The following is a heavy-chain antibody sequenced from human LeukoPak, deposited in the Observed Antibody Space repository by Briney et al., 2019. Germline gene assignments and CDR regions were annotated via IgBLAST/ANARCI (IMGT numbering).Heavy chain of an antibody. V-gene: IGHV4-59*01. CDR2: IYNRGTT. CDR1: GGSISDYH. J-gene: IGHJ4*02. CDR3: AGGGEIAVAGTLDY. D-gene: IGHD6-19*01. Sequence: SETLSLTCTVSGGSISDYHWTWIRQPPGKALEYIGYIYNRGTTYYNPSLKSRVTISADTSKKQFSLKLSSVTAADTAVYYCAGGGEIAVAGTLDYWGQGTLVTVSS.